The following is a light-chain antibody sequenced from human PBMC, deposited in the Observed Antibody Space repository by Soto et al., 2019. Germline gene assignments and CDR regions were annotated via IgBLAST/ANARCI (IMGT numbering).Light chain of an antibody. V-gene: IGKV3-20*01. CDR3: QQYGGSSRT. J-gene: IGKJ1*01. CDR2: GAS. Sequence: EIGFTQSPCTLSLSPGERATLSCRASQSVGKSLAWYQQKPGQAPRLLIYGASTRATGIPDRFSGSGSGTDFTLTISRLEPEDFAVYYCQQYGGSSRTFGQGTRWIS. CDR1: QSVGKS.